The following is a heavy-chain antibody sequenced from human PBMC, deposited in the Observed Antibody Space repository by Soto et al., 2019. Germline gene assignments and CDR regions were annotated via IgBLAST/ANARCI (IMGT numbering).Heavy chain of an antibody. D-gene: IGHD6-19*01. Sequence: SETLSLTCAVSGGSISSSNWWSWVRQPPGKGLEWIGEIYHSGSTNYNPSLKSRVTISVDKSKNQFSLKLSSVTAADTAVYYCATKRAVAKGGRHQPYFDYWGQGTLVTVYS. V-gene: IGHV4-4*02. J-gene: IGHJ4*02. CDR2: IYHSGST. CDR1: GGSISSSNW. CDR3: ATKRAVAKGGRHQPYFDY.